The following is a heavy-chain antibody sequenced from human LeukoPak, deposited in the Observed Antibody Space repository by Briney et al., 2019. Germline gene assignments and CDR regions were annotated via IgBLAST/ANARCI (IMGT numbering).Heavy chain of an antibody. V-gene: IGHV3-23*01. Sequence: PGGSLRLSCAASGFTFTTYAMSWVRQAPGKGLEWVSAVSSSGISTYYADSVKGRFTISRDNPKTTLYLQINSLSAEDTAVYYCARACGGGSCYLAAFDLWGQGTVVTVSS. CDR1: GFTFTTYA. J-gene: IGHJ3*01. CDR2: VSSSGIST. D-gene: IGHD2-15*01. CDR3: ARACGGGSCYLAAFDL.